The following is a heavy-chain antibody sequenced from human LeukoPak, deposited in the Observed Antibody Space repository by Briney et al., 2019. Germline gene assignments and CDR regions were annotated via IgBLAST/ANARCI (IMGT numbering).Heavy chain of an antibody. CDR1: GGSISSSSYY. CDR2: IYYSGST. Sequence: SETLSLTCTVSGGSISSSSYYWGWIRQPPGKGLEWIGSIYYSGSTYYNPSLKSRVTISVDTPKNQFSLKLSSVTAADTAVYYCARPYGSGSYYNPWGQGTLVTVSS. CDR3: ARPYGSGSYYNP. V-gene: IGHV4-39*01. J-gene: IGHJ5*02. D-gene: IGHD3-10*01.